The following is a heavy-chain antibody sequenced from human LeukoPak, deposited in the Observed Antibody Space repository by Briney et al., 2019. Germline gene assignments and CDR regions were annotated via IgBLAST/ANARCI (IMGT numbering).Heavy chain of an antibody. V-gene: IGHV4-59*08. J-gene: IGHJ4*02. CDR2: FAYSGTT. Sequence: SETLSLTCTVSDGSISSHYWSWIRQPPGKGLEWIGHFAYSGTTSYNASLKSRVTISVDTSKNQFSLTLTSVTAADTAVYYCASAKMATIDYWGQGTLVTVSS. D-gene: IGHD5-24*01. CDR1: DGSISSHY. CDR3: ASAKMATIDY.